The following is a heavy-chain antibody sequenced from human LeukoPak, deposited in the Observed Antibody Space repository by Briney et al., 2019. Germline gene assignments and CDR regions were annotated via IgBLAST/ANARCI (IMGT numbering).Heavy chain of an antibody. D-gene: IGHD1-14*01. CDR2: IHRSGST. Sequence: PSEPLSLTCTVSLDSTTSNFWSWVRQPPGKGLEWIGEIHRSGSTNYNPSLQSRVTISIDRSKNQIALELSSVTAADTAVYYCAREIVGGFNPGAYWGQGTLVTVSS. CDR1: LDSTTSNF. V-gene: IGHV4-4*02. CDR3: AREIVGGFNPGAY. J-gene: IGHJ4*02.